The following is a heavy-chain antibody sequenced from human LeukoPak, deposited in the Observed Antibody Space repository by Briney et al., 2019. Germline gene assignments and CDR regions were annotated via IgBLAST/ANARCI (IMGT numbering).Heavy chain of an antibody. Sequence: GGSLRLSCAASGLTFSRNWMSWVRQAPGKGLEWVANIKQDGSDKYYVDSVKGRFAISRDNAKNPLFLQMDSLRADDTAVYYCARDQSPGTTVSAYWGQGTLVTVSS. J-gene: IGHJ4*02. V-gene: IGHV3-7*03. CDR2: IKQDGSDK. D-gene: IGHD4-17*01. CDR3: ARDQSPGTTVSAY. CDR1: GLTFSRNW.